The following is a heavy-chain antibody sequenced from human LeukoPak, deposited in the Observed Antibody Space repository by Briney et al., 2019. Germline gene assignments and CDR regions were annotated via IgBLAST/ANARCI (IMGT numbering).Heavy chain of an antibody. CDR3: ARGKYARSIVVVPAAYDY. CDR2: IRDDGSTK. J-gene: IGHJ4*02. D-gene: IGHD2-2*01. CDR1: GFIFRSYG. V-gene: IGHV3-30*02. Sequence: GGSLRLSCAASGFIFRSYGIHWVRQAPGKGLEWVAFIRDDGSTKYYADSVKGRFTISRDNSKNSLYLQMNSLRAEDTAVYYCARGKYARSIVVVPAAYDYWGQGTLVTVSS.